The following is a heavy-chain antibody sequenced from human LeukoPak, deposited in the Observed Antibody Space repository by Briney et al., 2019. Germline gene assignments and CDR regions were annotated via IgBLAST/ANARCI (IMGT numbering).Heavy chain of an antibody. CDR2: ISGSGGST. V-gene: IGHV3-23*01. CDR1: GFTFSSYA. J-gene: IGHJ4*02. Sequence: GGSLRLSCAASGFTFSSYAMSWVRQAPGKGLEWVSAISGSGGSTYYADSVKGRFTISRDNSKNTLYLQMNSLGAEDTAVYYCARTNTMVRGVIIEPLDYWGQGTLVTVSS. CDR3: ARTNTMVRGVIIEPLDY. D-gene: IGHD3-10*01.